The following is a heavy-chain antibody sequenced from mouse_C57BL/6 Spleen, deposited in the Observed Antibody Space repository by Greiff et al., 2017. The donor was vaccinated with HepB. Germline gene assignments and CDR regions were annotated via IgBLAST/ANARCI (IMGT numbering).Heavy chain of an antibody. CDR1: GYTFTSYT. V-gene: IGHV1-4*01. CDR2: INPSSGYT. J-gene: IGHJ4*01. D-gene: IGHD2-4*01. CDR3: ARGIYYDYDDYAMDY. Sequence: VQLVESGAELARPGASVKMSCKASGYTFTSYTMHWVKQRPGQGLEWIGYINPSSGYTKYNQKFKDKATLTADKSSSTAYMQLSSLTSEDSAVYYCARGIYYDYDDYAMDYWGQGTSVTVSS.